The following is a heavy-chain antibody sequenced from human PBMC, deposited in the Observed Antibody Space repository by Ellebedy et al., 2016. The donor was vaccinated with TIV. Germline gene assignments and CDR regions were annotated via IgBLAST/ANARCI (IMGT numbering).Heavy chain of an antibody. CDR2: MNPNSGNT. D-gene: IGHD4-17*01. J-gene: IGHJ4*02. V-gene: IGHV1-8*02. CDR3: ARDGAVTTFFDY. CDR1: GGTFSSDI. Sequence: AASVKVSCKASGGTFSSDILNWLRQATGQGLEWMGWMNPNSGNTGYVQKFQGRVTMTRNTSITTAFMELSSLRSEDTAVYYCARDGAVTTFFDYWGQGTLVTVSS.